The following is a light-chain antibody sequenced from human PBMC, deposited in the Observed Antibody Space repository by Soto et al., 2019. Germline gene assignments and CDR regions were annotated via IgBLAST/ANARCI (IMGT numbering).Light chain of an antibody. V-gene: IGLV1-40*01. J-gene: IGLJ2*01. CDR1: YFNIGAGYD. Sequence: QSVLTQPPSGSGAPGQRVTISCTGSYFNIGAGYDVHWFQQLPGTAPKLLIYGNSNRPSGVPDRFSGSKSATSASLAITGLQAEDEADYYCQSYDSSLSGVLFGGGTKLTVL. CDR2: GNS. CDR3: QSYDSSLSGVL.